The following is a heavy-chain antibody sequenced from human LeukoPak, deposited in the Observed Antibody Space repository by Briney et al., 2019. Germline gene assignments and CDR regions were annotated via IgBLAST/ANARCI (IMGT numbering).Heavy chain of an antibody. CDR2: IYYSGST. Sequence: SETLSLTCTVSGGSISSYYWSWIRQPPGKGLEWIGYIYYSGSTNYNPSLKSRVTISVDTSKNQFSLKLSSVTAADTAVYYCARFRYYYDSSFDYWGQGTLVTVSS. V-gene: IGHV4-59*01. CDR3: ARFRYYYDSSFDY. CDR1: GGSISSYY. J-gene: IGHJ4*02. D-gene: IGHD3-22*01.